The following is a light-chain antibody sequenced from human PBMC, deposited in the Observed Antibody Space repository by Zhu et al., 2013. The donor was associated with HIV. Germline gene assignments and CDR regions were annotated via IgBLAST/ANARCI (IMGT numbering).Light chain of an antibody. Sequence: EIVLTQSPATLSLSPGERATLSCRASQSVSSYLAWYEQKPGQAPRLLIYDASKRATGIPARFSGSGSGTDFTLSISRLDPEDFAVYYCQQYDSSSLTFGGGTTVEI. J-gene: IGKJ4*01. V-gene: IGKV3-11*01. CDR1: QSVSSY. CDR3: QQYDSSSLT. CDR2: DAS.